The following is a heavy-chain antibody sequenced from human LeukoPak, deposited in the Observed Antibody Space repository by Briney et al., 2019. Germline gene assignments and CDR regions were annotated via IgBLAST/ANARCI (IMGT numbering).Heavy chain of an antibody. J-gene: IGHJ6*03. CDR1: GFTFTSSA. V-gene: IGHV1-58*01. CDR3: AAAPTLRNPYYYYMDV. Sequence: GTSVKVSCKASGFTFTSSAVQWVRQARGQRLEWIGWIVVGSGNTNYAQKFQERVTITRDMSTSTAYMELSSLRSEDTAVYYCAAAPTLRNPYYYYMDVWGKGTTVTVSS. CDR2: IVVGSGNT. D-gene: IGHD2-15*01.